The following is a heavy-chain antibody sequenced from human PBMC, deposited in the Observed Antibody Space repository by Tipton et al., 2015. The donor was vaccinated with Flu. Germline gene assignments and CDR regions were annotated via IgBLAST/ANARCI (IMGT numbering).Heavy chain of an antibody. CDR3: ARRDYSNYVSVPKNWFDS. CDR2: IYHTGST. CDR1: GFTLSRHW. V-gene: IGHV4-38-2*01. D-gene: IGHD4-11*01. J-gene: IGHJ5*01. Sequence: LRLSCAASGFTLSRHWMHWIRQPPGKGLEWIGNIYHTGSTYYNPSLKSRLTISVDTSKNQFSLRVISVTAADTAVYYCARRDYSNYVSVPKNWFDSWGQGILVTVSS.